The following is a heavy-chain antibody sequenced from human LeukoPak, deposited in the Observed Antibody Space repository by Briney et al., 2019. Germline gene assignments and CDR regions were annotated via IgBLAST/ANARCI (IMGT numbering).Heavy chain of an antibody. CDR3: ARDRYIAAAGNWFDP. CDR2: INWNGGST. Sequence: GGSLRLSCAASGFTFDDYGMSWVRQAPGKGLEWVSGINWNGGSTGYADSVKGRFTISRDNAKNSLYLQMNSLRAEDTALYYCARDRYIAAAGNWFDPWGQGTLVTVPS. CDR1: GFTFDDYG. V-gene: IGHV3-20*04. J-gene: IGHJ5*02. D-gene: IGHD6-13*01.